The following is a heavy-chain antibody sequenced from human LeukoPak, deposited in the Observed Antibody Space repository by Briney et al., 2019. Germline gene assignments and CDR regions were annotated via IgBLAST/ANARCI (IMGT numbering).Heavy chain of an antibody. CDR1: GGTFSSYA. CDR3: ARYGHSPFFDY. CDR2: IIPIFGTA. J-gene: IGHJ4*02. Sequence: SVKVSCKASGGTFSSYAISWVRQAPGQGLEWMGGIIPIFGTANYAQKFQGRVTITADKSTSTAYMELSSLRSEDTAVYFCARYGHSPFFDYWGQGTLVIVSS. V-gene: IGHV1-69*06. D-gene: IGHD4-17*01.